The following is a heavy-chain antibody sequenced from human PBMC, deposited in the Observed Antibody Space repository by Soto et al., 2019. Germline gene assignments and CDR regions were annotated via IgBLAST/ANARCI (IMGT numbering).Heavy chain of an antibody. V-gene: IGHV5-10-1*01. D-gene: IGHD5-12*01. CDR2: IDPSDSYT. CDR1: GYSFTSYW. J-gene: IGHJ4*02. CDR3: ARLIGDGYNYAPTFDY. Sequence: GESLKISCKGSGYSFTSYWISWVRQMPGKGLEWMGRIDPSDSYTNYSPSFQGHVAISADKSISTAYLQWSSLKASDTAMYYCARLIGDGYNYAPTFDYWGQGTLVTVSS.